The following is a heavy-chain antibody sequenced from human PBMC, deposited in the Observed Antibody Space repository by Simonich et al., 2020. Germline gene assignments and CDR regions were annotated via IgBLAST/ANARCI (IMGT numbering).Heavy chain of an antibody. J-gene: IGHJ4*02. CDR2: ISAYKGTT. CDR3: ARASRGTWWYYYFDY. D-gene: IGHD2-15*01. Sequence: QVQLVQSGAEVKKPGASVKVSCKASGYTFTSYGISWVRQAPGQGLEWRGCISAYKGTTNYAQKLQGRVTMTTNTSTSTAYMELRSLRSDDTAVYYCARASRGTWWYYYFDYWGQGTLVTVSS. CDR1: GYTFTSYG. V-gene: IGHV1-18*01.